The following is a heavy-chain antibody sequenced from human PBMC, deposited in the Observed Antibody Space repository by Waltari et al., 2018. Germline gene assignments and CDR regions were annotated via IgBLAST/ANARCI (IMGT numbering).Heavy chain of an antibody. V-gene: IGHV4-39*07. CDR2: IYYSGST. D-gene: IGHD6-6*01. Sequence: QLQLPESGPGLVKPSETLSLTCTVPGGSISSSSYYWGWIRKPPGKGLEWIGSIYYSGSTYYNPSLKSRVTISVDTSKNQFSLKLSSVTAADTAVYYCARYPVYSSSSSVDYWGQGTLVTVSS. CDR3: ARYPVYSSSSSVDY. J-gene: IGHJ4*02. CDR1: GGSISSSSYY.